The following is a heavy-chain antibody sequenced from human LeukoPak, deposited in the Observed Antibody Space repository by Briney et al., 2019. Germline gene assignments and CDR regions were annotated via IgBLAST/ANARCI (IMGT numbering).Heavy chain of an antibody. CDR1: GGSISSYY. CDR3: ASYYSYFDY. J-gene: IGHJ4*02. V-gene: IGHV4-59*01. D-gene: IGHD3-22*01. Sequence: SETLSLTCTVSGGSISSYYWSWIRQPPGKGLEWIGYIYYSGSTNYNPSLKSRVTISVDTSKNQFSLKLSSVTAADTAVYYCASYYSYFDYWGQGTLVTVSS. CDR2: IYYSGST.